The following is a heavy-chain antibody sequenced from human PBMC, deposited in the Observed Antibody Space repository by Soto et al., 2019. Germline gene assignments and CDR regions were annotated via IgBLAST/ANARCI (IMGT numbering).Heavy chain of an antibody. CDR2: INPKSGGT. Sequence: ASVKVSCKASGCTFTVYYMHWVRQAPGQGLEWMGWINPKSGGTMYPQKFQGRVTMTWDTSISTAYMALTRLRSDDTAVYYCARDLAKGGGSAGFDYWGQGTLVTVSS. V-gene: IGHV1-2*02. D-gene: IGHD1-26*01. J-gene: IGHJ4*02. CDR1: GCTFTVYY. CDR3: ARDLAKGGGSAGFDY.